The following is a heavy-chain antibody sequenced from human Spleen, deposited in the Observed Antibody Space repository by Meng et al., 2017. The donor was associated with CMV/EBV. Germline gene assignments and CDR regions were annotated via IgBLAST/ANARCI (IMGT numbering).Heavy chain of an antibody. Sequence: GESLKISCAASGFTFSSYGMHWVRQAPGKGLEWVAFIRYDGSNKYYADSVKGRFTISRDNSKNTLYLQMNSLRAEDTAVYYCAKKGGSDFWSGYRGYSYYGMDVWGQGTTVTVSS. CDR3: AKKGGSDFWSGYRGYSYYGMDV. D-gene: IGHD3-3*01. V-gene: IGHV3-30*02. CDR1: GFTFSSYG. CDR2: IRYDGSNK. J-gene: IGHJ6*02.